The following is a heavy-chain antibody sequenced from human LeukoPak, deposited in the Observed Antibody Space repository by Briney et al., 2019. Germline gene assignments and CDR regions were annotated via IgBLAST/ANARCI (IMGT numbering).Heavy chain of an antibody. CDR2: ISGSGGST. D-gene: IGHD3-10*01. CDR3: AKLYGSGSLHDY. J-gene: IGHJ4*02. V-gene: IGHV3-23*01. CDR1: GFTFSSYG. Sequence: PGGSLRLSCAASGFTFSSYGMSWVRQAPGKGLEWVSAISGSGGSTYYADSVKGRFTISRDNSKNTLYLQMNSLRAEDTAVYYCAKLYGSGSLHDYWGQGTLVTVSS.